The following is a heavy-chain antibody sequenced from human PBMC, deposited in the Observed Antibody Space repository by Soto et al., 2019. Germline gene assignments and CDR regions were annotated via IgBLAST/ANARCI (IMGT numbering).Heavy chain of an antibody. V-gene: IGHV4-31*03. J-gene: IGHJ4*02. CDR2: ISYNGRT. D-gene: IGHD3-16*02. Sequence: SETLSLTCSVSGASITRGGFLWTWIRQHPGKGLEWIGFISYNGRTSYNPSLEGRVTISSDTSKNQFSLQLSSVTAADTAVYYCARSEVVVIRIDIWGQGTPVTVSS. CDR1: GASITRGGFL. CDR3: ARSEVVVIRIDI.